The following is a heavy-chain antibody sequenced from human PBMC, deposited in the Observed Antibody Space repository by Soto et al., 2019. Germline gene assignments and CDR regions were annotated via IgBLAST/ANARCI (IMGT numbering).Heavy chain of an antibody. CDR1: GYTFTSYA. V-gene: IGHV7-4-1*01. CDR2: INTNTGNP. D-gene: IGHD5-18*01. Sequence: ASVKVSCKASGYTFTSYAMNWVRQAPGQGLEWMGWINTNTGNPMYAQGFTGRFVFSLDTSVSTAYLQICSLKAEDTAVYYCARDTLGGYSYVTAMDVWGQGTTVTVSS. CDR3: ARDTLGGYSYVTAMDV. J-gene: IGHJ6*02.